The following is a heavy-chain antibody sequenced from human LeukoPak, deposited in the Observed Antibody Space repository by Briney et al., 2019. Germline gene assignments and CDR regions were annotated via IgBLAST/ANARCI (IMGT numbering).Heavy chain of an antibody. CDR1: GFTFSSYG. J-gene: IGHJ5*02. V-gene: IGHV3-30*18. Sequence: GGSLRLSCAASGFTFSSYGMHWVRQAPGKGLEGVAVISYDGSNKYYADSVKGRFTIYRDNSKNTLYLQINSLRAEDTAVYYCAKNSGSYSDWFDPWGQGTLVTVSS. CDR3: AKNSGSYSDWFDP. D-gene: IGHD1-26*01. CDR2: ISYDGSNK.